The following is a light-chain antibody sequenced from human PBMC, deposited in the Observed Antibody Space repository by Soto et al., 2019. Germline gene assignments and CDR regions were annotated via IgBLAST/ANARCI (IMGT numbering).Light chain of an antibody. CDR2: AAS. CDR1: QGISNY. V-gene: IGKV1-27*01. Sequence: DIQMTQSPSSLSASVGDRVTITCRASQGISNYLVWYQQKQGKVPKLLIYAASTLHSGVPSRFSGSGSGTDFTLTISSLQPEDVATYYCQHYNGAPWTFGQGTKVEIK. J-gene: IGKJ1*01. CDR3: QHYNGAPWT.